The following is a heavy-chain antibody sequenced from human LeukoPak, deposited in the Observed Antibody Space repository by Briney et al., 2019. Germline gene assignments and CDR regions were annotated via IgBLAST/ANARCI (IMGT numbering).Heavy chain of an antibody. J-gene: IGHJ4*02. V-gene: IGHV4-34*01. D-gene: IGHD3-3*01. CDR2: INHSGST. Sequence: SETLSLTCAVYGGSFSGYYWSWIRQPPGKGLEWMGEINHSGSTNYNPPLKSRVTISVDTSKNQFSLKPSSVTAADTAVYYCARDRKTIFGVVIISSYFDYWGQGTLVTVSS. CDR3: ARDRKTIFGVVIISSYFDY. CDR1: GGSFSGYY.